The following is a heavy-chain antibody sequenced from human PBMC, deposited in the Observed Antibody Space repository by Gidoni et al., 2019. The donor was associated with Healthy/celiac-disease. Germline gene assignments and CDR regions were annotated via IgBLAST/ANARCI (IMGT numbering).Heavy chain of an antibody. J-gene: IGHJ6*02. CDR1: GYTFTGYY. Sequence: QVQLVQSGAEVKKPGASVQVAWKASGYTFTGYYMPWGRQAPGKGLEWMGWINPKSVGTNYAQKCQGRVTMTRDTSISTAYMELSRLRSDDTAVYYCARAPVVVAATGYYYGMDVWGQGTTVTVSS. D-gene: IGHD2-15*01. CDR2: INPKSVGT. V-gene: IGHV1-2*02. CDR3: ARAPVVVAATGYYYGMDV.